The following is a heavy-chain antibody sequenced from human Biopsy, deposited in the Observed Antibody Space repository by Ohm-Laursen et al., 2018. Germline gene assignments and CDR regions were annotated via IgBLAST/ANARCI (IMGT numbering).Heavy chain of an antibody. Sequence: TLSLTCPVSGGSIGGGEYYWNWIRQHPGKGLEWIGLISYSGTTFYNPSLESLLTISIDTSKNHFSLNLRSVTAADTAVYYCAREVPHYDGSGFPLAGYWYFDLWGRGTLVTVSS. CDR3: AREVPHYDGSGFPLAGYWYFDL. D-gene: IGHD3-22*01. CDR1: GGSIGGGEYY. CDR2: ISYSGTT. V-gene: IGHV4-31*01. J-gene: IGHJ2*01.